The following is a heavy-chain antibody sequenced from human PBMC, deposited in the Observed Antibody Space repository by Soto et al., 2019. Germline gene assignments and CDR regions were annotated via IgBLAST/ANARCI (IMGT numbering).Heavy chain of an antibody. J-gene: IGHJ5*02. D-gene: IGHD2-2*01. CDR3: ARTTATIYCSSTSCSWFDP. CDR1: GYSFTSYW. V-gene: IGHV5-51*01. Sequence: GESLKISCKGSGYSFTSYWIGWVRQMPGKGLEWMGIIYPGDSDTRYSPSFQGQVTISADKSISTAYLQWSSLKASDTAMYYCARTTATIYCSSTSCSWFDPWGQGTLVTVSS. CDR2: IYPGDSDT.